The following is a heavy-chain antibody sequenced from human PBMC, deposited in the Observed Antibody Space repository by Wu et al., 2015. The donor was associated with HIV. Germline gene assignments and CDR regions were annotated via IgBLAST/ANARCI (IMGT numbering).Heavy chain of an antibody. CDR3: ATGWHYYGSGSSRGLFDY. Sequence: QVQLVQSGAEVKKPGASVKVSCKVSGYTLTELSMHWVRQAPGKGLEWMGGFDPEDGETIYAQKFQGRVTTTEDTSTDTAYMELSSLRSEDTAVYYCATGWHYYGSGSSRGLFDYWGQGTLVTVSS. CDR2: FDPEDGET. CDR1: GYTLTELS. D-gene: IGHD3-10*01. V-gene: IGHV1-24*01. J-gene: IGHJ4*02.